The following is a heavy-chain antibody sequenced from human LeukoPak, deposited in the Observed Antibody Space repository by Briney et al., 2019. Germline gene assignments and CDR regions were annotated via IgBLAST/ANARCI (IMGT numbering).Heavy chain of an antibody. V-gene: IGHV3-15*01. J-gene: IGHJ4*02. CDR1: GFTFSNAW. CDR3: TTDSLSVYYDFWSGYPGDY. CDR2: IKSKTDGGTT. D-gene: IGHD3-3*01. Sequence: GGSLRLSCAASGFTFSNAWMSWVRQAPGKGLEWVGRIKSKTDGGTTDYAAPVKGRFTISRDDSKNTLYLQMNSLKTEDTAVYYCTTDSLSVYYDFWSGYPGDYWGQGTLVTVSS.